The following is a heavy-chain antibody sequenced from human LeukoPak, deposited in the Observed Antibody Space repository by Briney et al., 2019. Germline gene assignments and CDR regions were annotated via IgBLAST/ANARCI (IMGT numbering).Heavy chain of an antibody. V-gene: IGHV1-2*02. CDR2: INPNSGGT. J-gene: IGHJ6*03. D-gene: IGHD3-10*01. Sequence: ASVKVSCKASGYTFTGYYMHWVRQAPGQGLEWMGWINPNSGGTNYAQKFQGRVTMTRDTSISTAYMELSRLRSDDTAVYYCARGITMVRGEVYYMDVWGKGTTVTISS. CDR1: GYTFTGYY. CDR3: ARGITMVRGEVYYMDV.